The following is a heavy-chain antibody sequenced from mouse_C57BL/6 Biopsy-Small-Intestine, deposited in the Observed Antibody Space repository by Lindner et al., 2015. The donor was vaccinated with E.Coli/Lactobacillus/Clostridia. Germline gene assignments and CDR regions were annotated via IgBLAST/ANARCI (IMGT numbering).Heavy chain of an antibody. D-gene: IGHD1-1*01. V-gene: IGHV14-2*02. J-gene: IGHJ1*01. CDR3: ARERDPTYYDFGHAFDM. CDR2: ISGYNGDT. Sequence: SVKVSCKASGYNFNTYGISWVRQAPGQGLEWMGWISGYNGDTNYAHKFQGRVSMTTDTSTTTAYMELRTLRSDDTAVYYCARERDPTYYDFGHAFDMWGQGTMVTVSS. CDR1: GYNFNTYG.